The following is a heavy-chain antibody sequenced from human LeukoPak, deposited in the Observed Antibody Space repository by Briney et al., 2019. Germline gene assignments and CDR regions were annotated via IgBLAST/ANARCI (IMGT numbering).Heavy chain of an antibody. Sequence: SETLSLTCTVSGGSISSGDYYWSWIRQPPGKGLEWIGYTYYSGSTYYNPSLKSRVTISVDTSKNQFSLKLSSVTAADTAVYYCARDLLNEGNHLDYWGQGTLVTVSS. CDR2: TYYSGST. D-gene: IGHD4-23*01. CDR1: GGSISSGDYY. CDR3: ARDLLNEGNHLDY. J-gene: IGHJ4*02. V-gene: IGHV4-30-4*01.